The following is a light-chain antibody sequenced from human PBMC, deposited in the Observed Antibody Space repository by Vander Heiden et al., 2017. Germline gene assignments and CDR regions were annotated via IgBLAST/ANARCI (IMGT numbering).Light chain of an antibody. CDR1: QNIGNY. J-gene: IGKJ1*01. CDR2: DAS. V-gene: IGKV3-11*01. CDR3: HQRSNWPRT. Sequence: EIVLTQSPATLSLSPGERATLSCRASQNIGNYLAWYQQRPGQAPRLLIYDASNRAPGIPVRFSGSGSGADFTLTISGLEPEDFAVYYCHQRSNWPRTFGQGTKVEIK.